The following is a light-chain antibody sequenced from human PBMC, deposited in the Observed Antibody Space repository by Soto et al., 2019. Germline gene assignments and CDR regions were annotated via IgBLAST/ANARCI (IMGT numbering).Light chain of an antibody. Sequence: QSALTQPASVSGSPGQSITISCTGTSSDVGGYNYVSWYQQQPGKAPKLMIYDVSNRPSGVSNRFSGSKSGNTASLTISGLQAEDEADYYCSSYTSSSYWVFGGGTKLTVL. J-gene: IGLJ3*02. CDR1: SSDVGGYNY. CDR2: DVS. CDR3: SSYTSSSYWV. V-gene: IGLV2-14*01.